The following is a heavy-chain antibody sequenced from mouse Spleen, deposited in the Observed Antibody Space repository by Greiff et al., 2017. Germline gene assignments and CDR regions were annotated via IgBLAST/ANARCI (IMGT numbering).Heavy chain of an antibody. CDR3: TRRRYYGNYAMDY. CDR2: IDPETGGT. CDR1: GYTFTDYE. D-gene: IGHD2-1*01. Sequence: QLKQSGAELVRPGASVTLSCKASGYTFTDYEMHWVKQTPVHGLEWIGAIDPETGGTAYNQKFKGKAILTADKSSSTAYMELRSLTSEDSAVYYCTRRRYYGNYAMDYWGQGTSVTVSS. J-gene: IGHJ4*01. V-gene: IGHV1-15*01.